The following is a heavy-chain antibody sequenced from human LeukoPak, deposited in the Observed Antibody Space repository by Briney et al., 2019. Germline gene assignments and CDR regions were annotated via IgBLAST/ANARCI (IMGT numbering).Heavy chain of an antibody. D-gene: IGHD3-10*01. CDR1: GFTVSSNY. CDR3: ARGPEGGSGSFFY. Sequence: GGSLRLSCAASGFTVSSNYMSWVRQAPGKGLEWVSVIYSGGSTYYADSVKGRFTISRDNSKNTLYLQMNSLRAEDTAVYYCARGPEGGSGSFFYWGQGTLVTVSS. CDR2: IYSGGST. V-gene: IGHV3-66*01. J-gene: IGHJ4*02.